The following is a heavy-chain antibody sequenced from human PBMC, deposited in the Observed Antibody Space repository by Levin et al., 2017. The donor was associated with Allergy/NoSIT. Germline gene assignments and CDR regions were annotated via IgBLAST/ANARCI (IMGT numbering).Heavy chain of an antibody. V-gene: IGHV3-7*01. Sequence: AGGSLRLSCVGSGFTFSSYWMTWVRQAPGKWLEWVGNIKEDGNEESYADSVKGRFTFSRDSAKNSLYLQMNSLRAEDTAIYYCARDVSFSGLDPWGQGTLVTVSS. J-gene: IGHJ5*02. CDR1: GFTFSSYW. D-gene: IGHD5-12*01. CDR2: IKEDGNEE. CDR3: ARDVSFSGLDP.